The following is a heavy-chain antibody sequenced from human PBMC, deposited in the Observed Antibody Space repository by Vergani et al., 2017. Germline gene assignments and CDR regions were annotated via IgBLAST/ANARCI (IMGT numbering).Heavy chain of an antibody. D-gene: IGHD1-26*01. CDR2: MKEDGADK. CDR3: AREGHLVGPDLDY. CDR1: GFKLDEYW. V-gene: IGHV3-7*01. J-gene: IGHJ4*02. Sequence: EVHLVESGGGLVQPGGSLRLSCVGSGFKLDEYWMSWVRQAPGKGLEWAADMKEDGADKKYVDSVKGRFTISRDNAKNSLFLQMNSLRAEDTAVYFCAREGHLVGPDLDYWGQGTLVTVSS.